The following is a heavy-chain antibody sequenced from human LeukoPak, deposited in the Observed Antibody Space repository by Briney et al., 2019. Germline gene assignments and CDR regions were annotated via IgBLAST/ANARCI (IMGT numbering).Heavy chain of an antibody. Sequence: GGSLRLSCAASGFTFSSYWMNWARQAPGKGLEWVSAISGSGGSTYYADSVKGRFTISRDNSKNTLYLQMNSLRAEDTAVYYCAKERYQLLYGYYNWFDPWGQGTLVTVSS. D-gene: IGHD2-2*02. CDR3: AKERYQLLYGYYNWFDP. CDR2: ISGSGGST. J-gene: IGHJ5*02. V-gene: IGHV3-23*01. CDR1: GFTFSSYW.